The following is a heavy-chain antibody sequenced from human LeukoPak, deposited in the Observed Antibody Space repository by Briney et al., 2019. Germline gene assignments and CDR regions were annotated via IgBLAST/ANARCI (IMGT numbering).Heavy chain of an antibody. D-gene: IGHD7-27*01. CDR3: ARELVSLGTGYFDL. Sequence: GGSLRLSCEAPGFTFGTYGMTWVRQAPGKGLEWVSGITGSSTWTYYADSVRGRFTISRDNSKNTLHLQMNNLTADDTAIYYCARELVSLGTGYFDLWGRGTLVTVSS. J-gene: IGHJ2*01. V-gene: IGHV3-23*01. CDR2: ITGSSTWT. CDR1: GFTFGTYG.